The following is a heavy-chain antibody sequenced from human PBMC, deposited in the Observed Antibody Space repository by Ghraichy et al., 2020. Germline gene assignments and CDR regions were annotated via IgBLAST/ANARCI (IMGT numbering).Heavy chain of an antibody. J-gene: IGHJ6*03. D-gene: IGHD5-12*01. CDR3: ARVEVATISLVTYYYYMDV. CDR1: GFTFSSYS. CDR2: ISSSSSTI. V-gene: IGHV3-48*01. Sequence: GALRLSCAASGFTFSSYSMNWVRQAPGKGLEWVSYISSSSSTIYYADSVKGRFTISRDNAKNSLYLQMNSLRAEDTAVYYCARVEVATISLVTYYYYMDVWGKGTTVTVSS.